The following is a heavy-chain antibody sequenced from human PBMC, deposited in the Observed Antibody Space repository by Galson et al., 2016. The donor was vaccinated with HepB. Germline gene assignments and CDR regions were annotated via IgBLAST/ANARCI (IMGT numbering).Heavy chain of an antibody. J-gene: IGHJ4*02. D-gene: IGHD6-19*01. CDR1: GFTFSSYT. V-gene: IGHV3-23*01. Sequence: SLRLSCAASGFTFSSYTMSWVRQAPGKGPKWVSGITNNGDATYYADSVKGRFTLSRDNSKNTLFLQMNSLRAEDTATYYCAKLGVSGSGSAAYWGQGTLVTVSS. CDR3: AKLGVSGSGSAAY. CDR2: ITNNGDAT.